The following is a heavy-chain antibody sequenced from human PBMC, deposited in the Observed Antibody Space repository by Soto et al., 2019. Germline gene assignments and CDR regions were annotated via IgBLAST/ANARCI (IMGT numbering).Heavy chain of an antibody. D-gene: IGHD3-22*01. J-gene: IGHJ4*02. Sequence: SLRLSCAASGFPFRSYEMNWVRQAPGQGLEWVSYISSSGSTIYYADSVKGRFTISRDNAKNSLYLQMNSLRAEDTAVYYWASQYMSSGYYFYVYWGQGNLVTVFS. V-gene: IGHV3-48*03. CDR1: GFPFRSYE. CDR3: ASQYMSSGYYFYVY. CDR2: ISSSGSTI.